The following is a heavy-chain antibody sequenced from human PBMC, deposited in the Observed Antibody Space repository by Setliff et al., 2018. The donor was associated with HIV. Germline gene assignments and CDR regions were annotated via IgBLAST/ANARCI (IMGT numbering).Heavy chain of an antibody. CDR2: TDYTGNA. CDR1: GDFFSSDYY. D-gene: IGHD3-16*02. Sequence: PSETLSLTCTVSGDFFSSDYYWGWIRQPPGKGLEWIGTTDYTGNADYNTSLKSRLTISVDTSKNKFSLKLNSVTAADTAVYYCARHYRELLGDAFDIWGQGTLVTVSS. CDR3: ARHYRELLGDAFDI. V-gene: IGHV4-38-2*02. J-gene: IGHJ3*02.